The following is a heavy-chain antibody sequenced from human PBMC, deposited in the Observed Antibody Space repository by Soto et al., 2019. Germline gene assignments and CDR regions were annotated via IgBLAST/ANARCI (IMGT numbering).Heavy chain of an antibody. J-gene: IGHJ5*02. Sequence: SVKVSCKASGGPFSSYAISWVRQAPGQGLEWMGGIIPIFGTANYAQKFQGRVTITADESTSTAYMELSSLRAEDTAVYYCARDSGAGDWTYYDNWFDPWGQGTLVTVSS. CDR2: IIPIFGTA. CDR3: ARDSGAGDWTYYDNWFDP. CDR1: GGPFSSYA. D-gene: IGHD1-7*01. V-gene: IGHV1-69*13.